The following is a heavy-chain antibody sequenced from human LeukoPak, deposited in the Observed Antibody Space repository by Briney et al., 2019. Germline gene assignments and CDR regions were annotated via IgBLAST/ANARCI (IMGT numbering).Heavy chain of an antibody. D-gene: IGHD6-13*01. CDR1: GYTFTSYG. V-gene: IGHV1-18*01. J-gene: IGHJ4*02. CDR3: ARRIAAADPSRNVYYFDY. Sequence: ASVKVSCKASGYTFTSYGISWVRQAPGQGLEWMGWISAYNGNTNYAQKLQGRVTMTTDTSTSTAYMELRSLRSDDTAVYYCARRIAAADPSRNVYYFDYWGQGTLVTVSS. CDR2: ISAYNGNT.